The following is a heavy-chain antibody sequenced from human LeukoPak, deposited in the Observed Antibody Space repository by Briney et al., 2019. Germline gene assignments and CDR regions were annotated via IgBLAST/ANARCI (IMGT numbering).Heavy chain of an antibody. Sequence: PGGSLRLSCAASGFTVSNNYMSWVRQAPGKVLEWVSISYSDSNTNYADSVKGRFTISRDTSQNTLSLQMNSLRAEDTAVYYCVRKNRDFNAAFDIGSQGTVVTVS. D-gene: IGHD1-14*01. J-gene: IGHJ3*02. CDR3: VRKNRDFNAAFDI. CDR1: GFTVSNNY. V-gene: IGHV3-53*01. CDR2: SYSDSNT.